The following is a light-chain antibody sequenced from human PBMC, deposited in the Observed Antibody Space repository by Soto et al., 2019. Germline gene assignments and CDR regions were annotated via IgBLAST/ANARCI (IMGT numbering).Light chain of an antibody. J-gene: IGKJ4*01. V-gene: IGKV3-11*01. CDR3: QHRNDSPFT. CDR2: DVS. CDR1: QSGYSY. Sequence: EVVLTQSPATLSLSPGERATLSCRASQSGYSYLAWYQQKPGQPPRLLTSDVSNRATGIPARFSGSGYGTVFPRTISSLELEDFAVYYFQHRNDSPFTFGGGTKVEIK.